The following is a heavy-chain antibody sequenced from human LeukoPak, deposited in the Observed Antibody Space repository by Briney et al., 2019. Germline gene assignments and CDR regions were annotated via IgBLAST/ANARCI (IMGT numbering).Heavy chain of an antibody. D-gene: IGHD6-13*01. CDR3: ARLGSSSWYYFDY. V-gene: IGHV4-39*01. J-gene: IGHJ4*02. Sequence: SETLSLTCTVSGGSISSSSYYWGWIRQPPGKGLEWIGSIYYSGSTYYNPSLKSRVTISVDTSKNQSSLKLSSVTAADTAVYYCARLGSSSWYYFDYWGQGTLVTVSS. CDR1: GGSISSSSYY. CDR2: IYYSGST.